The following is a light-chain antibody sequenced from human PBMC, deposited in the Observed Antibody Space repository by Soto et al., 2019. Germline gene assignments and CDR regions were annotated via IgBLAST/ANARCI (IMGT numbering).Light chain of an antibody. V-gene: IGLV2-14*03. CDR1: SSDIGDSNY. CDR2: DVS. Sequence: QSVLTQPASVSGSPGQSITISCTGTSSDIGDSNYVSWYQQHPGKAPKLVIYDVSNRPSGVSNRFSGSKSANTASLTISGLQAEDEADYYCSSFRSSSTSHVFGTGTRSPS. CDR3: SSFRSSSTSHV. J-gene: IGLJ1*01.